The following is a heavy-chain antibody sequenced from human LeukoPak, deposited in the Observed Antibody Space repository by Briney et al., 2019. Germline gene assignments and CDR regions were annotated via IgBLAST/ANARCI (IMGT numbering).Heavy chain of an antibody. Sequence: GESLKISCAASGFTFSSYWMHWVRQAPGKGLVWVSRINSDGSSTSYADSVKGRFTISRDNAKNTLYLQMNSLRAEDTAVYYCARDLYGDYDLDYWGQGTLVTVSS. CDR2: INSDGSST. CDR3: ARDLYGDYDLDY. CDR1: GFTFSSYW. V-gene: IGHV3-74*01. J-gene: IGHJ4*02. D-gene: IGHD4-17*01.